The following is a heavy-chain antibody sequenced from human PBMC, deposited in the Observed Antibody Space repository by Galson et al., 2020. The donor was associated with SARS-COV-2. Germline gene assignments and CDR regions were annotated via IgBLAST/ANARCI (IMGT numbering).Heavy chain of an antibody. J-gene: IGHJ4*02. V-gene: IGHV4-59*01. Sequence: SETLSLTCTVSGGSITSYYWSWIRQPPGRGLECIGYIFYSGSSNYNHSLKSRVTISLDTSKSQFSLKLTPVTAADTAVYYCARLNWNAGGLDYWGQGTLFTVSS. D-gene: IGHD1-1*01. CDR3: ARLNWNAGGLDY. CDR1: GGSITSYY. CDR2: IFYSGSS.